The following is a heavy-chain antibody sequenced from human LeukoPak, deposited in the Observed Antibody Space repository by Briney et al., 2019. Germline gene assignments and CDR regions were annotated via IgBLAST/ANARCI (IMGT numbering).Heavy chain of an antibody. V-gene: IGHV3-74*01. CDR3: ARGGLGITGLDF. CDR2: MNIDGSIT. Sequence: GGSLRLSCAASGFTFSSYWMYWVRQAPGKGLVWVSRMNIDGSITSYADSVKGRITISRDNAKNTLYLQMNSLRAEDTAVYYCARGGLGITGLDFWGQGTLVTVSS. CDR1: GFTFSSYW. D-gene: IGHD1-14*01. J-gene: IGHJ4*02.